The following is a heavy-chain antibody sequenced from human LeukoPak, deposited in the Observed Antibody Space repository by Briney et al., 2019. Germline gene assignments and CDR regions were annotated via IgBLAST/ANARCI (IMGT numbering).Heavy chain of an antibody. D-gene: IGHD5-18*01. V-gene: IGHV1-2*02. CDR3: ARDEWIQLWLSASPSYYFDY. J-gene: IGHJ4*02. CDR2: INPNSGGT. CDR1: GYTFTCYY. Sequence: ASVKVSCKASGYTFTCYYMHWVRQAPGQGLEWMGWINPNSGGTNYAQKFQGRVTMTRDTSISTAYMELSRLRSDDTAVYYCARDEWIQLWLSASPSYYFDYWGQGTLVTVSS.